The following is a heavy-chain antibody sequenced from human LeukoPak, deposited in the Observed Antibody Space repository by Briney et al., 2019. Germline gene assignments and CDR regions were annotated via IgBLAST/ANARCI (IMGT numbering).Heavy chain of an antibody. CDR3: SRGAPHPID. CDR1: GFTFSSYW. CDR2: INSDGKTT. D-gene: IGHD3-16*02. Sequence: GGSLRLSCAASGFTFSSYWMHWVRQAPGKGLVWVSRINSDGKTTSYADSVKGRVTISRDNAKNPLSLQVNSLRADDTAVYYCSRGAPHPIDWGQGTLVTVSS. J-gene: IGHJ4*02. V-gene: IGHV3-74*01.